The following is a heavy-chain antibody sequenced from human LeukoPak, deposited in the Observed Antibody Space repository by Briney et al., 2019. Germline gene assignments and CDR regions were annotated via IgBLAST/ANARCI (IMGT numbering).Heavy chain of an antibody. CDR1: GGSFSGYY. V-gene: IGHV4-34*01. Sequence: SETLSLTCAVYGGSFSGYYWSWIRQPPGKGLEWIGEINHSGSTNYNPSLKSRVTISVDTSKDQFSLKLSSVTAADTAVYYCARHKGSLRLGELSLYHFDYWGQGTLVTVSS. CDR2: INHSGST. CDR3: ARHKGSLRLGELSLYHFDY. J-gene: IGHJ4*02. D-gene: IGHD3-16*02.